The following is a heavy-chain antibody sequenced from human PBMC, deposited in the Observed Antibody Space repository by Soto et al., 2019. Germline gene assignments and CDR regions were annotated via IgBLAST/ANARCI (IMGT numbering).Heavy chain of an antibody. D-gene: IGHD6-19*01. V-gene: IGHV3-30*18. CDR1: GFTVSRSY. Sequence: GGSLRQACAASGFTVSRSYMSWVREAQGKGQEWVAVVSHDGRNTNYADYVKGRFTISRDRSKNTVYLEMTSLRAEDTADYYYAKGGRHWLVTSDFNYSCQGTLFTVS. J-gene: IGHJ4*02. CDR3: AKGGRHWLVTSDFNY. CDR2: VSHDGRNT.